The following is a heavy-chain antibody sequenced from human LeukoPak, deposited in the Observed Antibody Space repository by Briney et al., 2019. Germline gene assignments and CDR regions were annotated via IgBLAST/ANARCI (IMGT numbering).Heavy chain of an antibody. J-gene: IGHJ4*02. V-gene: IGHV5-51*01. CDR1: GYSFTSYW. Sequence: GEPLKISCKGSGYSFTSYWIGWVRQMPGKGLKWLGIIYPGDSDARYSPSFLGQATISADTSISTAYLQWSRPKASETTIYFCARRRDLYSGSYYPFDYWGQGTLVTVSS. CDR3: ARRRDLYSGSYYPFDY. D-gene: IGHD1-26*01. CDR2: IYPGDSDA.